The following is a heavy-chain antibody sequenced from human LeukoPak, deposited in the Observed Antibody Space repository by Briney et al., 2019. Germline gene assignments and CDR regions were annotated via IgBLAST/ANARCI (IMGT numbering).Heavy chain of an antibody. CDR2: IYYSGST. D-gene: IGHD6-13*01. J-gene: IGHJ4*02. Sequence: PSETLSLTCTVSGGSISSGGYYWSWIRQHPGKGLEWIGYIYYSGSTYYNPSLKSRVTISVDSSKNQFSLKLSSVTAADTAVYYCARLLGPGGIAAAGTPHYYFDYWGQGTLVTVSS. CDR1: GGSISSGGYY. V-gene: IGHV4-31*03. CDR3: ARLLGPGGIAAAGTPHYYFDY.